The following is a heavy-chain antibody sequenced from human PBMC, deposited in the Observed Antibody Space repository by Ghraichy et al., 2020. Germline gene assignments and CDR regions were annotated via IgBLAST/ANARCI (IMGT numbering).Heavy chain of an antibody. CDR1: GGSISSGGYS. D-gene: IGHD2-21*02. J-gene: IGHJ5*02. CDR3: ARGGDGNWFDP. V-gene: IGHV4-30-2*01. CDR2: IYHSGST. Sequence: SLNISCAVSGGSISSGGYSWSWIRQPPGKGLEWIGYIYHSGSTYYNPSLKSRVTILVDRSKNQFSLKLSSVTAADTAVYYCARGGDGNWFDPWGQGTLVTVSS.